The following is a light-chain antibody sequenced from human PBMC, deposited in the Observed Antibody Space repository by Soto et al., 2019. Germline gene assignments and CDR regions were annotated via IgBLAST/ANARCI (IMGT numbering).Light chain of an antibody. CDR2: DTS. CDR3: LLYYSGVRV. J-gene: IGLJ2*01. Sequence: QTVVTQEPSLTVSPGGTVTLTCGSSTGAVTSGHYPYWVQQKPGQAPRTLIYDTSDKHSWTPGRFSGSLVGGKAALTLSGAQPEDEADYYCLLYYSGVRVFGGGTKLTVL. V-gene: IGLV7-46*01. CDR1: TGAVTSGHY.